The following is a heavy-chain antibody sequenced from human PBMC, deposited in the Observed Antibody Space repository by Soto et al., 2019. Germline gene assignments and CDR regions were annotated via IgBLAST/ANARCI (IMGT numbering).Heavy chain of an antibody. Sequence: VASVKVSCKASGGTFSRYAVNWVRQAPGQGLEWMGGIIPIFGTPNYAQKFQGRITITADKSTSTAYMELNSLTYDDTAAYYCARDGGRGSWFDPWGQGTLVTVSS. D-gene: IGHD3-16*01. CDR1: GGTFSRYA. V-gene: IGHV1-69*06. CDR2: IIPIFGTP. CDR3: ARDGGRGSWFDP. J-gene: IGHJ5*02.